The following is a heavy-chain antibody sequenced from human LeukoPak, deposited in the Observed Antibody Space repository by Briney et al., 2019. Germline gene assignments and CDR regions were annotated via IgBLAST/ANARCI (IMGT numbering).Heavy chain of an antibody. D-gene: IGHD3-22*01. CDR3: ARTHGNSGYSAFDI. CDR1: GGSISGYY. CDR2: IYYSGST. Sequence: SETLSLTCTVSGGSISGYYWSWIRQPPGKGLEWIGSIYYSGSTYYNPSLKSRVTISVDTSKNQFSLKLSFLTAADTAVYYCARTHGNSGYSAFDIWGQGAVVTVSS. J-gene: IGHJ3*02. V-gene: IGHV4-39*07.